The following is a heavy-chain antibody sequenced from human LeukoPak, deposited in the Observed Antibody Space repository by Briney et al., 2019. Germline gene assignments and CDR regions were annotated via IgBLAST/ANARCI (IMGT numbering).Heavy chain of an antibody. J-gene: IGHJ4*02. D-gene: IGHD2-21*02. CDR2: ISSSETI. CDR1: GFTFSSYS. Sequence: GGSLRLSCAASGFTFSSYSMMWVRQAPGKGLEWVSYISSSETIYYADSVKGRFTISRDNAKNSLYLQMNSLRAEDTAIYYCARGAYCGGDCYRRPFDYWGQGTLVTVSS. CDR3: ARGAYCGGDCYRRPFDY. V-gene: IGHV3-48*04.